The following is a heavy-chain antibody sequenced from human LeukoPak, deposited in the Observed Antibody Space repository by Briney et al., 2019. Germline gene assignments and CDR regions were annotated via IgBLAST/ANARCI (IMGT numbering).Heavy chain of an antibody. CDR2: ISWKSGSI. J-gene: IGHJ3*02. Sequence: GRSLRLSCAASGFTFDDYAMHWVRHAPGKGLEWVSGISWKSGSIGYADSVKGRFTISRDNVKNSLYLQMNGLRAEDTALYYCAKAGYHYGVGAFDIWGQGTMVTVSS. D-gene: IGHD3-22*01. CDR3: AKAGYHYGVGAFDI. V-gene: IGHV3-9*01. CDR1: GFTFDDYA.